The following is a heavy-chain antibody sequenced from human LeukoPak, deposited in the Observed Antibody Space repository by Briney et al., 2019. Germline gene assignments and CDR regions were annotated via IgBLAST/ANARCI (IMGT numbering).Heavy chain of an antibody. J-gene: IGHJ2*01. CDR2: IYSSGST. V-gene: IGHV4-59*12. CDR1: GGSISNYY. CDR3: ARGGHWGNWYLDL. D-gene: IGHD7-27*01. Sequence: KPSETLSLTCSVSGGSISNYYWSWIRQPPGKGLEWIGYIYSSGSTNYNPSLKSRVTISVDMSKNQFSLELSSVTAADTAVYYCARGGHWGNWYLDLWGRGTLVTVSS.